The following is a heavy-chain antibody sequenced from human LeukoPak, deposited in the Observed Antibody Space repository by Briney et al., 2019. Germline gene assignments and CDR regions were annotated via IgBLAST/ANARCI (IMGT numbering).Heavy chain of an antibody. J-gene: IGHJ6*01. CDR2: ISYDGSNK. Sequence: GGSLRLSCAASGFTFSSYGMHWVRQAPGKGLEWVAVISYDGSNKYYADSVKGRFTISRDNSKNTLYLQMNSLRAEDTAVYYCAKAASGFGYYYGMDVWGKGPRSPSPQ. D-gene: IGHD3-3*01. CDR1: GFTFSSYG. V-gene: IGHV3-30*18. CDR3: AKAASGFGYYYGMDV.